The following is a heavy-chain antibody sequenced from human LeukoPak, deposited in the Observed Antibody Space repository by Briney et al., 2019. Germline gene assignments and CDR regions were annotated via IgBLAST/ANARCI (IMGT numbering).Heavy chain of an antibody. V-gene: IGHV1-69*04. J-gene: IGHJ6*02. CDR1: GGTFSSSA. Sequence: SVKVSCKTSGGTFSSSAITWVRQAPGQGLEWMGRIIPVLNITTYAQKFQGRVTITADTSTSTVYVELSSLRSEETAVYYCAKDQGLTAPPPYGLDVWGQGTTVIVTS. CDR2: IIPVLNIT. D-gene: IGHD5-18*01. CDR3: AKDQGLTAPPPYGLDV.